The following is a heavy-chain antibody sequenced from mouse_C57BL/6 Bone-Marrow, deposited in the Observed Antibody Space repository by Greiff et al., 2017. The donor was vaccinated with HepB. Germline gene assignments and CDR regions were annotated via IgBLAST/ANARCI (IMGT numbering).Heavy chain of an antibody. D-gene: IGHD2-5*01. CDR1: GYAFSSYW. CDR3: AAYYSNRYYFDY. Sequence: QVQLQQSGAELVKPGASVKISCKASGYAFSSYWMNWVKQRPGKGLEWIGQIYPGDGDTNYNGKFKGKATLTADKSSSTAYMQLSSLTSEDSAVYFCAAYYSNRYYFDYWGQGTTLTVSS. V-gene: IGHV1-80*01. J-gene: IGHJ2*01. CDR2: IYPGDGDT.